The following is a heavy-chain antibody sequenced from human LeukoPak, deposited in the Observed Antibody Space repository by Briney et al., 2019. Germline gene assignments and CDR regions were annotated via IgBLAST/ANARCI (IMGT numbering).Heavy chain of an antibody. CDR2: ISGSGGST. Sequence: GGSLRLSCAASGFTFSSYGMSWVRQAPGKGLEWVSAISGSGGSTYYADSVKGRFTISRDNSKNTLYLQMNSLRAEDTAVYYCAKGVPRLFYGSGSYYNGIIDYWGQGTLVTVSS. CDR1: GFTFSSYG. J-gene: IGHJ4*02. CDR3: AKGVPRLFYGSGSYYNGIIDY. V-gene: IGHV3-23*01. D-gene: IGHD3-10*01.